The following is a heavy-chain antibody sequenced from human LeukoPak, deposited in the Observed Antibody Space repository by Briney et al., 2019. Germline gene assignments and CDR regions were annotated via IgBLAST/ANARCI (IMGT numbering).Heavy chain of an antibody. CDR1: GFTFDDYA. CDR3: AKDIYDSSGYPCYFDY. Sequence: GRSLRLSCAASGFTFDDYAMHWVRQAPGKGLEWVSGISWNSGSIGYADSVKGRFTISRDNAKNSLYLQMNSLRAEDTALYYCAKDIYDSSGYPCYFDYWGQGTLVTVSS. CDR2: ISWNSGSI. J-gene: IGHJ4*02. D-gene: IGHD3-22*01. V-gene: IGHV3-9*01.